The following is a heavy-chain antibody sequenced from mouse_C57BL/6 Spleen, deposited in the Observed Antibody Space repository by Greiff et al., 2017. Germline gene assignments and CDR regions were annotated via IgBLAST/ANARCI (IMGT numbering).Heavy chain of an antibody. CDR1: GYTFTSYW. D-gene: IGHD2-2*01. J-gene: IGHJ2*01. V-gene: IGHV1-53*01. CDR3: ARWATMVTTNDFDY. Sequence: QVQLQQPGTELVKPGASVQLSCKASGYTFTSYWMHWVKQRPGQGLEWIGNINPSNGGTNYNEKFKSKATLTVDKSSSTAYMQLSSLPSEDSAVYYGARWATMVTTNDFDYWGQGTTLTVSS. CDR2: INPSNGGT.